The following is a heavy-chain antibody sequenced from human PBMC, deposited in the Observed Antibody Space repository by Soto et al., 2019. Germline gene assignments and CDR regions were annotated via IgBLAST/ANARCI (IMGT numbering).Heavy chain of an antibody. CDR3: ARIDCSSTSCFRKNYYYYMDV. V-gene: IGHV1-69*02. Sequence: QVQLVQSGAEVKKPGSSVKVSCKASGGTFSSYTISWVRQAPGQGLEWMGRIIPILGIANYAQKFQGRVTSTADKSTSTAYMELSSRRSEDTAVYYCARIDCSSTSCFRKNYYYYMDVWGKGTTVTVSS. CDR2: IIPILGIA. J-gene: IGHJ6*03. CDR1: GGTFSSYT. D-gene: IGHD2-2*01.